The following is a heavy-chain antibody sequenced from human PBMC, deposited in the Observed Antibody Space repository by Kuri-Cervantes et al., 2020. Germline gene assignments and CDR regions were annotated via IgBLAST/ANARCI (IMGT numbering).Heavy chain of an antibody. CDR1: GGTFSSYA. CDR3: ARGGYSGPFDY. Sequence: SVKVSCKASGGTFSSYAISWVRQAPGQGLEWMGGVIPIFGTANYAQKFQGRVTITADKSTSTAYMELSSLRSEDTAVYYCARGGYSGPFDYWGQGTLVTVSS. D-gene: IGHD5-12*01. J-gene: IGHJ4*02. CDR2: VIPIFGTA. V-gene: IGHV1-69*06.